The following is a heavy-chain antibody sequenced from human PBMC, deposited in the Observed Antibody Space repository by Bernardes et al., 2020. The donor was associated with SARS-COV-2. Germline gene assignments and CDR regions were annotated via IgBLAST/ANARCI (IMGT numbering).Heavy chain of an antibody. CDR1: GFTFSSYA. Sequence: GSLRLSCAASGFTFSSYAMSWVRQAPGKGLEWVSAISGSCRSTYYSDSVKGRFTISRYNSKNTLYLQMNSLRAEDTAVYYCAKDEQQLAAGYYYGMDVWGQGTTVTVSS. CDR3: AKDEQQLAAGYYYGMDV. CDR2: ISGSCRST. V-gene: IGHV3-23*01. D-gene: IGHD6-13*01. J-gene: IGHJ6*02.